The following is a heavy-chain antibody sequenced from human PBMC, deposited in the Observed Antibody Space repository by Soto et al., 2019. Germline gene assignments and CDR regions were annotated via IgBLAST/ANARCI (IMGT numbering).Heavy chain of an antibody. CDR1: GFTFDDYA. Sequence: EVQLVESGGDLVQPGRSLRLSCAASGFTFDDYAMHWVRQAPGKGLEWVSGINWNSGIMGYADSVKGRFTISRDNAKNXLYLQMNSLRAEDTALYYCAKDTTARELLKGPFDYWGQGTLVTVSS. CDR2: INWNSGIM. CDR3: AKDTTARELLKGPFDY. J-gene: IGHJ4*02. V-gene: IGHV3-9*01. D-gene: IGHD3-10*01.